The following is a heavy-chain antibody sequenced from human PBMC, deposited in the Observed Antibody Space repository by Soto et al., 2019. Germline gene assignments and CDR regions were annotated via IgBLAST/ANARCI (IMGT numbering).Heavy chain of an antibody. CDR2: ISGSGGST. CDR3: AKRAYDSSGYYSFLYYFDY. J-gene: IGHJ4*02. Sequence: GGSLRLSCAASGFTFSSYAMSWVRQAPGKGLEWVSAISGSGGSTYYADSVKGRFTISRDNSKNTLYLQMNSLRAEDTAVYYCAKRAYDSSGYYSFLYYFDYWGQGTLVTVSS. CDR1: GFTFSSYA. V-gene: IGHV3-23*01. D-gene: IGHD3-22*01.